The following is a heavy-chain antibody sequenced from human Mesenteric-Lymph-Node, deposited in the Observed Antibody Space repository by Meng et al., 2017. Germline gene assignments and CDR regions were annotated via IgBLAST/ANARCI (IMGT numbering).Heavy chain of an antibody. J-gene: IGHJ4*02. D-gene: IGHD2-21*01. V-gene: IGHV4-34*01. CDR1: GGSFSGYY. CDR2: INHSGST. Sequence: SETLSLTCAVYGGSFSGYYWSWIRQPPGKGLEWIGEINHSGSTNYNPSLKSRVTISVDTSKNQFSLKLTSVTAADTAVYYCAREANSAFDFWGPGALVTVSS. CDR3: AREANSAFDF.